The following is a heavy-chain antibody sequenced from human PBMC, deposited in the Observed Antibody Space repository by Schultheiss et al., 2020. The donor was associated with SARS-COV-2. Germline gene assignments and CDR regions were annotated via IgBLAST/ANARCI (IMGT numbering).Heavy chain of an antibody. CDR1: GGSFSGYY. V-gene: IGHV4-34*01. J-gene: IGHJ3*02. CDR3: ARDRDTMIVVVTPDAFDI. CDR2: INHSGST. D-gene: IGHD3-22*01. Sequence: SETLSLTCAVYGGSFSGYYWSWIRQPPGKGLEWIGEINHSGSTNYNPSLKSRVTISVDTSKNQFSLKLSSVTAADTAVYYCARDRDTMIVVVTPDAFDIWGQGTMVTVSS.